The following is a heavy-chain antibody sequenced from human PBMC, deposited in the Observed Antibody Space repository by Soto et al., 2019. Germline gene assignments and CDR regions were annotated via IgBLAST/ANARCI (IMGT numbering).Heavy chain of an antibody. V-gene: IGHV5-51*01. Sequence: PGESLKISCKGSGYSFTSYWIGWVRQMPGKGLEWMGIIYPGDSDTRYSPSFQGQVTISADKSISTAYLQWSSLKASDTAMYYCARRIAVAGHYYYYGMDVWGQGTTVTVYS. CDR3: ARRIAVAGHYYYYGMDV. J-gene: IGHJ6*02. CDR1: GYSFTSYW. D-gene: IGHD6-19*01. CDR2: IYPGDSDT.